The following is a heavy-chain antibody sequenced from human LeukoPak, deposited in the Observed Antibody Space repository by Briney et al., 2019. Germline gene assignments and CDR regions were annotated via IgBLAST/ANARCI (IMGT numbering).Heavy chain of an antibody. J-gene: IGHJ4*02. D-gene: IGHD6-19*01. V-gene: IGHV3-30-3*01. CDR2: ISYDGSNK. Sequence: PGRSLRLSCAASGFTSSSYAMHWVRQAPGKGLEWVAVISYDGSNKYYADSVKGRFTISRDNSKNTLYLQMNSLRAEDTAVYYCARDGGPGSGWSDFDYWGQGTLVTVSS. CDR1: GFTSSSYA. CDR3: ARDGGPGSGWSDFDY.